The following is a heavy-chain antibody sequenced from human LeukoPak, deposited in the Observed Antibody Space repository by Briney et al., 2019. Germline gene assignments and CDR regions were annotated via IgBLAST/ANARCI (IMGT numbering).Heavy chain of an antibody. D-gene: IGHD5-12*01. CDR2: ISAYSGNT. J-gene: IGHJ4*02. V-gene: IGHV1-18*01. CDR3: ARDRGYSGHDPSDY. Sequence: ASVKVSCKASGYTFTSYGISWVRQAPGQGLEWMGWISAYSGNTNYAQKLQGRVTMTTDTSTSTAYMELRSLRSGDTAVYYCARDRGYSGHDPSDYWGQGILVTVPS. CDR1: GYTFTSYG.